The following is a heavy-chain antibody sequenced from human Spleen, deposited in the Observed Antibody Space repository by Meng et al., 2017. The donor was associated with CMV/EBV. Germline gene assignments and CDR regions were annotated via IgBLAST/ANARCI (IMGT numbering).Heavy chain of an antibody. CDR3: ARERDWFET. V-gene: IGHV1-69*04. CDR2: IIPLFGMV. CDR1: RVCDSNHH. J-gene: IGHJ5*02. Sequence: KVSCKASRVCDSNHHIAWMRQAPGQGLEWIGRIIPLFGMVAYAPKFQGRVTISADTSGATVFLEVTRLTSDDTAVYYCARERDWFETWGQGSLVTVSS.